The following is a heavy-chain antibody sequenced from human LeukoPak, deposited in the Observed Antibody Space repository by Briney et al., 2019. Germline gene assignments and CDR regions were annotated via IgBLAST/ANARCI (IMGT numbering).Heavy chain of an antibody. V-gene: IGHV4-34*01. CDR2: INHSGST. CDR1: GGSFSGYY. CDR3: ARRIRLRYFDWGHNWFDP. Sequence: PSETLSLTCAVYGGSFSGYYWSWIRQPPGKGLEWIGEINHSGSTNYNPSLKSRVTISVDTSKNQFPLKLSSVTAADTAVYYCARRIRLRYFDWGHNWFDPWGQGTLVTVSS. J-gene: IGHJ5*02. D-gene: IGHD3-9*01.